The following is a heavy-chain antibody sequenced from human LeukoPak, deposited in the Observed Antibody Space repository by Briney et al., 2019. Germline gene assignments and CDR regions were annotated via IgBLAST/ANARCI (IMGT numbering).Heavy chain of an antibody. Sequence: ASVKVSCKASGYTFTGYYMHWVRQAPGQGLEWMGIINPSGGSTSYAQKFQGRVTMTRDTSTSTVYMELSSLRSEDAAVYYCASDFREDTAMVLDYWGQGTLVTVSS. CDR2: INPSGGST. D-gene: IGHD5-18*01. CDR1: GYTFTGYY. CDR3: ASDFREDTAMVLDY. V-gene: IGHV1-46*01. J-gene: IGHJ4*02.